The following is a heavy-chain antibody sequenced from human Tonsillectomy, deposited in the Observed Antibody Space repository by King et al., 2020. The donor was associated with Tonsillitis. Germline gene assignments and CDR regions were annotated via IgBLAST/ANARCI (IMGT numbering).Heavy chain of an antibody. Sequence: QLQESGPGLVKPSETLSLTCTVSGGSITISTYSWGWLRQPPGKSLEWIATFHSNGNSYYNPSLKSRATISLDTSSNQFSLKLTSVTATDTAHYYCARLPTGYPNWFDPWGQGTLVTVSS. CDR2: FHSNGNS. CDR3: ARLPTGYPNWFDP. D-gene: IGHD3-9*01. CDR1: GGSITISTYS. J-gene: IGHJ5*02. V-gene: IGHV4-39*01.